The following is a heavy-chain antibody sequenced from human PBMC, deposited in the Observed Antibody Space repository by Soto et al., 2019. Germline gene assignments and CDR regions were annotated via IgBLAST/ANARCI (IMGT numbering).Heavy chain of an antibody. J-gene: IGHJ6*02. Sequence: SETLSLTCAVYGGSFSGYYWSWIRQPPGKGLEWIGEINHSGSTNYNPSLKSRVTISVDTSKNQFSLKLSSVTAADTAVYYCARVRVAAAGTRYYYYYGMDVWGQGTTVTVS. CDR1: GGSFSGYY. V-gene: IGHV4-34*01. D-gene: IGHD6-13*01. CDR2: INHSGST. CDR3: ARVRVAAAGTRYYYYYGMDV.